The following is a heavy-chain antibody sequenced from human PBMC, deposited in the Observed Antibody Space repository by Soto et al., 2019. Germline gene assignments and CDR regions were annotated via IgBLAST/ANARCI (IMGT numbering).Heavy chain of an antibody. J-gene: IGHJ4*02. D-gene: IGHD3-16*02. CDR1: GFTFSSYW. V-gene: IGHV3-74*01. CDR3: ARDRAYYDYVWGSYRDLLFDY. CDR2: INSDGSST. Sequence: GGSLRLSCAASGFTFSSYWMHWVRQAPGKGLVWVSRINSDGSSTSYADSVKGRFTISRDNAKNTLYLQMNSLRAEDTAVYYCARDRAYYDYVWGSYRDLLFDYWGQGTLVTVSS.